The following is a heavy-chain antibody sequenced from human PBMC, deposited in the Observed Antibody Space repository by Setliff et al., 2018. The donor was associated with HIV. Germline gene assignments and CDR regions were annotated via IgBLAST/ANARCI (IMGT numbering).Heavy chain of an antibody. V-gene: IGHV5-10-1*01. D-gene: IGHD2-8*01. CDR2: IDPSDSYT. CDR1: GYTLTNYW. Sequence: PGESLKISCQTSGYTLTNYWISWVRQMPGKGLEWMGRIDPSDSYTIYSPSFIGLVIISYDKSIATAYLQWSSLKASDTAIYFCARGRKAGCTNGWFPQYQMDVWGQGTTVTVSS. J-gene: IGHJ6*02. CDR3: ARGRKAGCTNGWFPQYQMDV.